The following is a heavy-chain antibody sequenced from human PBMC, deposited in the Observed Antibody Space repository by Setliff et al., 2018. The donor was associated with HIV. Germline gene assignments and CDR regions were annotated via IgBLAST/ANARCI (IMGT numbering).Heavy chain of an antibody. CDR3: AKAPLDSSSWYAYYFDY. J-gene: IGHJ4*02. V-gene: IGHV3-23*01. D-gene: IGHD6-13*01. Sequence: GGSLRLSCAASGSTFSSYAMSWVRQAPGKGLEWVSAISGSGGSTYYADSVKGRFTISRDNSKNTLYLQMNSLRAEDTAVYYCAKAPLDSSSWYAYYFDYWGQGTLVTVSS. CDR1: GSTFSSYA. CDR2: ISGSGGST.